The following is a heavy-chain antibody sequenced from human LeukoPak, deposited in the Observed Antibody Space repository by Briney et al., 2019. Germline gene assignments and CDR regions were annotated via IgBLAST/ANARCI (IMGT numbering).Heavy chain of an antibody. CDR1: GFTFTTAW. CDR3: TSEPFYGDDAKWGVF. CDR2: FKSKSDGGTT. D-gene: IGHD4-17*01. J-gene: IGHJ3*01. Sequence: GGSLRLSCAASGFTFTTAWMNWVRQAPGKGLEWVGRFKSKSDGGTTDYAAPVKGRFSISADESKNTLYLQVNSLKTEDTAVYYCTSEPFYGDDAKWGVFWGQGTMVTVSS. V-gene: IGHV3-15*01.